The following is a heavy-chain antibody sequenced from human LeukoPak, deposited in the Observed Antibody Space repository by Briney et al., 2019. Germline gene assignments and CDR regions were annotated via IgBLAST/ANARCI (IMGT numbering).Heavy chain of an antibody. V-gene: IGHV4-4*07. CDR1: GGSISSYY. Sequence: SETLSLTCTVSGGSISSYYWTWIRQPAGKGLEWIGRIDATGSSIYNPSLRSRVTMSLDTSKNQFSLNLSSVTAADTAVYYCATGPTWLDPWGQGTLVTVSP. CDR3: ATGPTWLDP. J-gene: IGHJ5*02. CDR2: IDATGSS.